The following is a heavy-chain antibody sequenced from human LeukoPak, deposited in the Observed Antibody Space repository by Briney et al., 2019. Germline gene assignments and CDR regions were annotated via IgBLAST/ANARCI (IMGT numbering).Heavy chain of an antibody. V-gene: IGHV3-15*01. D-gene: IGHD5/OR15-5a*01. CDR2: IKSKTDGGTT. CDR1: GFTLNNAW. J-gene: IGHJ4*02. CDR3: TTLTIMMSTNIDY. Sequence: GGSLRLSCAASGFTLNNAWMSWVRQAPGKGLEWVGRIKSKTDGGTTDYAAPVKGRFTISRDDSKNTLYLQMNSLKTEDTAVYHCTTLTIMMSTNIDYWGQGTLVTVSS.